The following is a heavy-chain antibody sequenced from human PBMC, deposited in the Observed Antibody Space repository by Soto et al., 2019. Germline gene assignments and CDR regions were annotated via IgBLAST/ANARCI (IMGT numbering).Heavy chain of an antibody. D-gene: IGHD5-18*01. CDR2: IIPIFGTA. CDR3: ARVCGTAMVKGYYYYGMDV. Sequence: QVQLVQSGAEVKKPGSSVKVSCKASGGTFSSYAISWVRQAPGQGLEWMGGIIPIFGTANYEQKFQGRGTITAEESTSTAYMELSSLRSEDTAVYYSARVCGTAMVKGYYYYGMDVWGQGTTVTVSS. J-gene: IGHJ6*02. CDR1: GGTFSSYA. V-gene: IGHV1-69*01.